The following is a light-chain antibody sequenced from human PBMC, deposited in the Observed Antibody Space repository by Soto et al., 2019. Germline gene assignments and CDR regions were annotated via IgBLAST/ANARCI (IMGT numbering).Light chain of an antibody. CDR2: RNS. V-gene: IGLV1-47*01. Sequence: QSVLTQSPSASGTPGQRVTISCSGSASTIGRNYVYWYQQLPGTAPKLLIYRNSQRPSGVPDRFSGSKSGTSASLAISGLRSEDEADYDCAAWDDDLSGLYVFGAGTKVTVL. J-gene: IGLJ1*01. CDR1: ASTIGRNY. CDR3: AAWDDDLSGLYV.